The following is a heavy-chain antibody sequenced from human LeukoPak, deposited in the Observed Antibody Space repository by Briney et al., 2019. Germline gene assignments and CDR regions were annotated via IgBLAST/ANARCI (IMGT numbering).Heavy chain of an antibody. J-gene: IGHJ5*02. D-gene: IGHD2-2*01. CDR2: ISTSSSYI. CDR3: VRGIEVVPATDNWFDP. CDR1: GFTFSSYS. V-gene: IGHV3-21*01. Sequence: GGSLRLSCAASGFTFSSYSMNWVRQAPGKGLEWVSSISTSSSYIYYADSVKGRFTISRDNAKNSLYLQMNSLRAEDTAVYYCVRGIEVVPATDNWFDPWGQGTLVTVSS.